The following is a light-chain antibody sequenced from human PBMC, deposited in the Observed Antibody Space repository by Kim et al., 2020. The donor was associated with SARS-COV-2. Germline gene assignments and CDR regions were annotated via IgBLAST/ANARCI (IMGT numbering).Light chain of an antibody. CDR1: QSVSSSY. V-gene: IGKV3-20*01. J-gene: IGKJ2*01. CDR3: QQYGSSRT. Sequence: EIVLTQSPGTLSLSPGERATLSCRASQSVSSSYLAWYQQKPGQAPRLLIYGASSRATGIPDRFSGSGSGTDFTLTISRLEPEDCAVYYCQQYGSSRTFGQGTKLEI. CDR2: GAS.